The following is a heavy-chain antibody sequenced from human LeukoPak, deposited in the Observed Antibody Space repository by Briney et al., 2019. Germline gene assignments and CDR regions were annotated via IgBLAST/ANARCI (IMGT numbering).Heavy chain of an antibody. D-gene: IGHD3-22*01. J-gene: IGHJ3*02. CDR1: GGSISSGGYY. Sequence: PSETLSLTCTVSGGSISSGGYYWSWIRQHPGKGLEWIGYIYYSGSTYYNPSLKSRVTISVDTSKNQFSLKLSSVTAADTAVHYCARDVYYYDSSGYRAFDIWGQGTMVTVSS. CDR3: ARDVYYYDSSGYRAFDI. V-gene: IGHV4-31*03. CDR2: IYYSGST.